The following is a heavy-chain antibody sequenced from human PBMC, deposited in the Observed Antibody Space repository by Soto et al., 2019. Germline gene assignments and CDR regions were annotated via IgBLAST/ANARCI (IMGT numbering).Heavy chain of an antibody. D-gene: IGHD4-4*01. CDR1: GGIFRTYS. J-gene: IGHJ6*02. V-gene: IGHV1-69*18. CDR3: ARRQGGNLDNYYNMDV. CDR2: IIPLFGKP. Sequence: QVQLVQSGAEVKRPGSSVKVSCKASGGIFRTYSIYWVRQAPGQGLEWMGSIIPLFGKPNYAQKFQGRVIISADESTSTAYMEVTSLRSEDTAMYFCARRQGGNLDNYYNMDVWGQGTTVTVSS.